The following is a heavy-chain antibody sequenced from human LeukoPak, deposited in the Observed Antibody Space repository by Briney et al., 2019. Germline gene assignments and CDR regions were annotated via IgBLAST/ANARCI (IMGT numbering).Heavy chain of an antibody. D-gene: IGHD4-17*01. V-gene: IGHV1-2*02. CDR1: GYTFTGYY. CDR3: ARGTYSDDYPDAFDI. CDR2: INPNSGGT. J-gene: IGHJ3*02. Sequence: GASVKVSCKASGYTFTGYYMHWVRQAPGQGLEWMGWINPNSGGTNYAQKFQGRVTMTRGTSISTAYMELSRLRSDDTAVYYCARGTYSDDYPDAFDIWGQGTMVTVSS.